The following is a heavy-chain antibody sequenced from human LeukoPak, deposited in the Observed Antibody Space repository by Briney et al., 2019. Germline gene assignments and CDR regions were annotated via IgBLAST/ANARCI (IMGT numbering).Heavy chain of an antibody. J-gene: IGHJ6*02. D-gene: IGHD4-17*01. CDR2: ISSSSSYT. CDR1: GFTFSDYY. Sequence: PGGSLSLSCAASGFTFSDYYMSWLRQAPGKGLEWVSYISSSSSYTNYADSVKGRFTISRDNAKNSLYLQMNSLRAEDTAVYYCARDRPTTVKRYYYYYGMDVWGQGTTVTVSS. V-gene: IGHV3-11*06. CDR3: ARDRPTTVKRYYYYYGMDV.